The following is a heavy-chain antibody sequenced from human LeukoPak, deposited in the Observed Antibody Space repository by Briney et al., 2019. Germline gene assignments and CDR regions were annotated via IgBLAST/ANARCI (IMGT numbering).Heavy chain of an antibody. D-gene: IGHD3-10*01. V-gene: IGHV3-23*01. Sequence: GGSLRLSCEASGVSFMTSAMSWVRQAPGKGLEWVSSITVSGGGTYYGDSVKGRFTISRDNSKNTLFLQMNGLGVEDTAIYYCAKEGTMTPGRLYWYFDLWGRGTLVTVSS. J-gene: IGHJ2*01. CDR1: GVSFMTSA. CDR3: AKEGTMTPGRLYWYFDL. CDR2: ITVSGGGT.